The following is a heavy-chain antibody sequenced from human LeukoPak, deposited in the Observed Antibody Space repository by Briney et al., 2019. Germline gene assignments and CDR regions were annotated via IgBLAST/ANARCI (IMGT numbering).Heavy chain of an antibody. CDR2: ISDDGRNK. D-gene: IGHD6-13*01. J-gene: IGHJ4*02. V-gene: IGHV3-30*18. Sequence: GGSLRLSCAASGFTFNNYGMHYVRQPPSEVLEWVAVISDDGRNKNYANSVKGRFTISRDSSNNTLYLQMNSLRAEDTGVYFCAKDRETTASGTFDFRGQGTLVTVSS. CDR3: AKDRETTASGTFDF. CDR1: GFTFNNYG.